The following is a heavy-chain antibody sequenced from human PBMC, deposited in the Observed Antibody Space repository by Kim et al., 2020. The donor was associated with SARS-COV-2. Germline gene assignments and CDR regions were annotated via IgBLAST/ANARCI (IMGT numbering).Heavy chain of an antibody. CDR3: ARDDLTYYYDSSGYYLDY. V-gene: IGHV1-18*01. Sequence: ASVKVSCKASGYTFTSYGISWVRQAPGQGLEWMGWISAYNGNTNYAQKLQGRVTMTTDTSTSTAYMELRSLRSDDTAVYYCARDDLTYYYDSSGYYLDYWGQGTLVTVSS. CDR2: ISAYNGNT. D-gene: IGHD3-22*01. J-gene: IGHJ4*02. CDR1: GYTFTSYG.